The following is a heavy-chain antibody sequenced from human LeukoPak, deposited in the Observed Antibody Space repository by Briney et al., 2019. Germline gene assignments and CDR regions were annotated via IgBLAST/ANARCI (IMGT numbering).Heavy chain of an antibody. V-gene: IGHV4-34*01. D-gene: IGHD1-26*01. J-gene: IGHJ5*02. CDR2: INHSGST. CDR1: GGSFSGYY. CDR3: ARSPLVGAGWFDP. Sequence: PSETLSLTCAVYGGSFSGYYWSWIRQPPGKGLEWIGEINHSGSTNYNPSLKSRVTISVDTSKNQFSLKLSSVTAADTAVYYCARSPLVGAGWFDPWGQGTLVTVSS.